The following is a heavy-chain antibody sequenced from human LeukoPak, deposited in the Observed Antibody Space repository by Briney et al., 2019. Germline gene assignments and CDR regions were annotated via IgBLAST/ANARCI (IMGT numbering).Heavy chain of an antibody. D-gene: IGHD1-26*01. CDR2: ISSSSFYI. CDR3: AKDREWELPDAFDI. CDR1: GFTFSSYS. J-gene: IGHJ3*02. V-gene: IGHV3-21*04. Sequence: GGSLRLSCAASGFTFSSYSINWVRQAPGKGLEWVSSISSSSFYIYYADSVKGRFTISRDNSKNTLYLQMNSLRAEDTAVYYCAKDREWELPDAFDIWGQGTMVTVSS.